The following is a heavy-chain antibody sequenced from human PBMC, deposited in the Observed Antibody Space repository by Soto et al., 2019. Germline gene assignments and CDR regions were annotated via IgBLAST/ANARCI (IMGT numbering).Heavy chain of an antibody. Sequence: QVQLQQWGAGLLKPSETLSLTCAVYGGSISGHYWNWIRQPPGKGLEWIGEINHSGRTNYNPSLKSRVTISVDTSKNRFSLNLGSVTAADTAVYFCARGNIAAALVYWGQGTLVTVSS. V-gene: IGHV4-34*01. J-gene: IGHJ4*02. CDR2: INHSGRT. CDR3: ARGNIAAALVY. D-gene: IGHD6-13*01. CDR1: GGSISGHY.